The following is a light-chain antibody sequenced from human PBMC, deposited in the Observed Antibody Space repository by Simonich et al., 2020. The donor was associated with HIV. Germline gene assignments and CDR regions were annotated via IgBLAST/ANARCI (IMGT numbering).Light chain of an antibody. CDR3: MQALQTPYT. J-gene: IGKJ2*01. CDR2: KVS. Sequence: DIVMTQSPLSLPVTLGQPASISCRSSQSLVHSDGNTYLNWYHQRPGQSPRRLIYKVSNRDSGVPDRFSGSGSDTDFTLKISRVEAEDVGVYYCMQALQTPYTFGQGTKLEI. V-gene: IGKV2-30*02. CDR1: QSLVHSDGNTY.